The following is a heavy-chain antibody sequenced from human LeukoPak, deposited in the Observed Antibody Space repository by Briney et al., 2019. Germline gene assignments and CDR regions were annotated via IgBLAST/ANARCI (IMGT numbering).Heavy chain of an antibody. CDR3: ARRMADHDAFDI. D-gene: IGHD2-8*01. Sequence: ASVKVSCKASGYTFTSYDINWVRQATGQGLEWMGWMIPNRGNTGYAQKFQGRVTMTRDTSISTAYMELSSLRADNTAVYYCARRMADHDAFDIWGQGTMVTVSS. CDR1: GYTFTSYD. V-gene: IGHV1-8*01. J-gene: IGHJ3*02. CDR2: MIPNRGNT.